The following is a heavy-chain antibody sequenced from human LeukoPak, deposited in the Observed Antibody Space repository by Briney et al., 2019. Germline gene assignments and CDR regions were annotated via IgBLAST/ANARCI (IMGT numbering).Heavy chain of an antibody. CDR2: IWYDGSNQ. CDR1: GFTFIDYA. Sequence: GGSLRLSCAASGFTFIDYAMHWVRQAPGKGLEWVAVIWYDGSNQYYADSVKGRFTISRDKSKNTLFLQMNSLRAEDTALYYCAKDRYSSGWYDFQHWGQGTLVTVSS. J-gene: IGHJ1*01. D-gene: IGHD6-19*01. CDR3: AKDRYSSGWYDFQH. V-gene: IGHV3-30*02.